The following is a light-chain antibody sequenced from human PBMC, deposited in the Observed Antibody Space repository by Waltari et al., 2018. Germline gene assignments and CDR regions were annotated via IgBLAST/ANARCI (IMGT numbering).Light chain of an antibody. J-gene: IGKJ4*01. CDR2: AAS. V-gene: IGKV1-17*01. CDR1: QGIGND. Sequence: DIQMTQSPSSLSASVGDRVTITCRASQGIGNDLGWYQQKPGKAPKRLIYAASSLPNGVPSRFSGSGSGTEFTLTISSLQPEDFVTYYCLQHNSYPVTFGGGTKVEIK. CDR3: LQHNSYPVT.